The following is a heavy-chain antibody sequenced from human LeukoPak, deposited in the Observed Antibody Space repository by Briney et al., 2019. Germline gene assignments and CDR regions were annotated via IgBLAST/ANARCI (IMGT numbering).Heavy chain of an antibody. D-gene: IGHD2-15*01. Sequence: GGSLRLSCAASGFTFSDYYMSWIRQAPGKGLEWVSYISSSGSTIYYADSVKGRFTISRDNAKNSLYLQMNSLRAEDTAVYYCARDSNIVVGVAATKTNWFDPWGQGTLVTVSS. CDR1: GFTFSDYY. J-gene: IGHJ5*02. CDR2: ISSSGSTI. CDR3: ARDSNIVVGVAATKTNWFDP. V-gene: IGHV3-11*04.